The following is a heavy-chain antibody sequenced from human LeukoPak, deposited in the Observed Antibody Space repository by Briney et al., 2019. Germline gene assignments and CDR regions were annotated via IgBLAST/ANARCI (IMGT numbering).Heavy chain of an antibody. CDR1: GYSISSGYY. J-gene: IGHJ4*02. CDR2: INHSGST. V-gene: IGHV4-34*01. D-gene: IGHD3-10*01. Sequence: SETLSLTCAVSGYSISSGYYWSWIRQPPGKGLEWIGEINHSGSTNYNPSLKSRVTISVDTSKNQFSLKLSSVTAADTAVYYCARVRDTMVRGVIANWGQGTLVTVSS. CDR3: ARVRDTMVRGVIAN.